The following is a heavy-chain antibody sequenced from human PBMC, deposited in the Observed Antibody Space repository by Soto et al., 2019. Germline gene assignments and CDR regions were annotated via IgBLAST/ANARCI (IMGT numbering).Heavy chain of an antibody. J-gene: IGHJ3*02. CDR2: IKQDGSEK. V-gene: IGHV3-7*03. CDR3: ARDDSWGLNAFDI. Sequence: GGSLRLSCAASGFTFSSYWMSWVRQAPGKGLEWVANIKQDGSEKYYVDSVKGRFTISRDNARNSLYLQMNSLRAEDTAVYYCARDDSWGLNAFDIWGQGTMVTVSS. D-gene: IGHD7-27*01. CDR1: GFTFSSYW.